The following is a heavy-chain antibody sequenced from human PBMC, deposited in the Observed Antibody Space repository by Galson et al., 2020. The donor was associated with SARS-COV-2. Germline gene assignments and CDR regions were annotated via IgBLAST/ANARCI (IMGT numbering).Heavy chain of an antibody. Sequence: QLGESLKISCAASGFTFTNYAIHWVRQAPGKGLEWVAVISHDGRIEVYADSVKGRFTISRDNSENMLFLQMDSLRADDTAVYYYARDVSGGASDIWGQGTMVTVSS. V-gene: IGHV3-30*04. D-gene: IGHD1-26*01. CDR3: ARDVSGGASDI. CDR2: ISHDGRIE. CDR1: GFTFTNYA. J-gene: IGHJ3*02.